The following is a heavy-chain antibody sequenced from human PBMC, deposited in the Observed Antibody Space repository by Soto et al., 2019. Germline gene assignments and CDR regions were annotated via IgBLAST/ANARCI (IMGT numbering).Heavy chain of an antibody. CDR2: ISSSSSTI. CDR1: GFTFGSYS. D-gene: IGHD2-21*01. CDR3: ARDDSFAFDI. J-gene: IGHJ3*02. V-gene: IGHV3-48*01. Sequence: GGSLRLSCAASGFTFGSYSMNWVRQAPGKGLEWVSYISSSSSTIYYADSVNGRFTISRDNAKNSLYLQMNSLRADDTAVYYCARDDSFAFDIWGQGTMVTVSS.